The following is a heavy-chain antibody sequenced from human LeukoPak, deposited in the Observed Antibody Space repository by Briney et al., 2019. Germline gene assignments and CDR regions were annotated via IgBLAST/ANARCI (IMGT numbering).Heavy chain of an antibody. J-gene: IGHJ4*02. D-gene: IGHD3-10*01. Sequence: SETLSLTCAVYGASFSGYYWIWIRQPPGRGLEWIGEINHSGSTNYNPSLKSRATISVDTSKNQYSLKLTSVTAADTAVYYCARGGDAEGWGRGTLVTVSS. CDR3: ARGGDAEG. CDR1: GASFSGYY. CDR2: INHSGST. V-gene: IGHV4-34*01.